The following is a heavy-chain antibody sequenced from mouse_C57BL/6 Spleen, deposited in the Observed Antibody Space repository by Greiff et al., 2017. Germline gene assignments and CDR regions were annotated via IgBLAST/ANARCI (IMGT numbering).Heavy chain of an antibody. CDR2: IDPETGGT. CDR1: GYTFTDYE. Sequence: VQLQQSGAELVRPGASVTLSCKASGYTFTDYEMHWVKQTPVHGLEWIGAIDPETGGTAYNQKFKGKAILTADKSSSTAYMELRSLTSEDSAVDYCTRYGYDTLYYFDYWGQGTTLTVSS. J-gene: IGHJ2*01. D-gene: IGHD2-2*01. CDR3: TRYGYDTLYYFDY. V-gene: IGHV1-15*01.